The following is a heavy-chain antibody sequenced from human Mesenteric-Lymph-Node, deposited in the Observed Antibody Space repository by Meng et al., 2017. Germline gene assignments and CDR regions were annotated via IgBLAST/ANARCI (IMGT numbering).Heavy chain of an antibody. CDR3: ARDGYSYGYDIFDY. D-gene: IGHD5-18*01. J-gene: IGHJ4*02. CDR1: CGSFSGYY. V-gene: IGHV4-34*01. Sequence: LPQWGAGLVMPSETLSLTCACYCGSFSGYYWSWIPQPPGKGLEWIGEINHSGSTNYNPSLKSRVTISVDTSKNQFSLKLSSVTAADTAVYYCARDGYSYGYDIFDYWGQGTLVTVSS. CDR2: INHSGST.